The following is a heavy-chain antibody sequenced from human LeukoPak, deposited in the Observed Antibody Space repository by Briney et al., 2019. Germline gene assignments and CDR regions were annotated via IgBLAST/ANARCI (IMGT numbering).Heavy chain of an antibody. CDR1: GGSISSSSYY. D-gene: IGHD1-7*01. J-gene: IGHJ5*02. V-gene: IGHV4-39*01. Sequence: SETLSLTCTVSGGSISSSSYYWGWIRQPPGKGLEWIGSIFYSGSAYYNPSLKSRVAISVDTSKNQFSLKLSSVTAADTAVYYCARQGGTLNWFDPWGQGTLVTVSS. CDR2: IFYSGSA. CDR3: ARQGGTLNWFDP.